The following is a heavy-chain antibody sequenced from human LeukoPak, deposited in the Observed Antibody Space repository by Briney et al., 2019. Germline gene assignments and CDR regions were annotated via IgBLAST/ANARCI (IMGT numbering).Heavy chain of an antibody. V-gene: IGHV1-18*01. Sequence: ASVKVSCKASGYTFTSYGISWVRQAPGQGLEWMGWISAYNGNTNYAQKLQGRVTMTTDTSTSTAYMELRSLRSDDTAVYYCAREYVSAAAATGAFDIWGQGTMVTVSS. CDR3: AREYVSAAAATGAFDI. J-gene: IGHJ3*02. CDR1: GYTFTSYG. CDR2: ISAYNGNT. D-gene: IGHD6-13*01.